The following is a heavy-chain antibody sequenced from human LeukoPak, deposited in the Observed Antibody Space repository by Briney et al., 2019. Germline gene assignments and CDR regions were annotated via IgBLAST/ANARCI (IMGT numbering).Heavy chain of an antibody. V-gene: IGHV3-7*04. Sequence: GRFTISRDNAKNSLYLQMNSLRAEDTAVYYCARDWVVEGSRYYYYGMDVWGQGATVTVSS. D-gene: IGHD2-15*01. J-gene: IGHJ6*02. CDR3: ARDWVVEGSRYYYYGMDV.